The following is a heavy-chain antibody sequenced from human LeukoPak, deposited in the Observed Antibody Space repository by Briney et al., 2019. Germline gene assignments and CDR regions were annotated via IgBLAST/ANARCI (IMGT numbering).Heavy chain of an antibody. CDR3: ARDEAVDDAFDI. CDR1: GFTFSSYS. D-gene: IGHD6-19*01. J-gene: IGHJ3*02. V-gene: IGHV3-21*01. CDR2: ISSSSSYM. Sequence: GGSLRLSCAASGFTFSSYSMNWVRQAPGKGLEWVSSISSSSSYMYYADSVKGRFTISRDNAKNSLYLQMNSLRAEDTAVYYCARDEAVDDAFDIWGQGTMVTVSS.